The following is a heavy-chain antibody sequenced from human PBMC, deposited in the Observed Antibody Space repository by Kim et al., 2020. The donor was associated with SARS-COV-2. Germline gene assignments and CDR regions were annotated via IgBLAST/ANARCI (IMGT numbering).Heavy chain of an antibody. V-gene: IGHV4-39*01. CDR3: ASRRLGQQLVGWFDP. CDR2: IYYSGST. D-gene: IGHD6-13*01. Sequence: SETLSLTCTVSGGSISSSSYYWGWIRQPPGKGLEWIGSIYYSGSTYYNPSLKSRVTISVDTSKNQFSLKLSSVTAADTAVYYCASRRLGQQLVGWFDPWGQGTLGTVSS. J-gene: IGHJ5*02. CDR1: GGSISSSSYY.